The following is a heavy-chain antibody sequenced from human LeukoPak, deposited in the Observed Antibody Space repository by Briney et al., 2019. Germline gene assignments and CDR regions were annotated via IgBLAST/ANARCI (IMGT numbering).Heavy chain of an antibody. J-gene: IGHJ6*02. Sequence: QTGGSLRLSCAASGFTFTAYLMSWVRQAPGKGLEWVADIKHDGSEKYYVDSVKGRFTISRDNVKNSLFLQMNSLRAEDTAVYYCAKDIRRGTMYYYYYGMDVWGQGTTVTVSS. D-gene: IGHD4/OR15-4a*01. CDR2: IKHDGSEK. V-gene: IGHV3-7*03. CDR3: AKDIRRGTMYYYYYGMDV. CDR1: GFTFTAYL.